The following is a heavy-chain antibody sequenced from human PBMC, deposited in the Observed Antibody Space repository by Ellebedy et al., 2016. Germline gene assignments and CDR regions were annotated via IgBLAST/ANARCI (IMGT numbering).Heavy chain of an antibody. CDR2: INPNSGGT. Sequence: ASVKVSXKASGYTFTGYYMHWVRQAPGQGLEWMGWINPNSGGTNYAQKFQGRVTMTRDTSISTAYMELSRLRSDDTAVYYCARARLRGTPEFYDFWSGYCYWGQGTLVTVSS. D-gene: IGHD3-3*01. CDR1: GYTFTGYY. V-gene: IGHV1-2*02. J-gene: IGHJ4*02. CDR3: ARARLRGTPEFYDFWSGYCY.